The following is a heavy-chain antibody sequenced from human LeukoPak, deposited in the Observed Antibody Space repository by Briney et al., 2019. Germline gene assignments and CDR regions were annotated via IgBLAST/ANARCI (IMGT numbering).Heavy chain of an antibody. CDR1: GGSISSSSDY. J-gene: IGHJ4*02. CDR3: ARGTYYDFWSGYYKTYYFDY. D-gene: IGHD3-3*01. V-gene: IGHV4-39*07. Sequence: SETLSLTCTVSGGSISSSSDYWGWSRQPPGKGLEWIGSIYYSGSTYYNPSLKSRVTISVDTSKNQFSLKLSSVTAADTAVYYCARGTYYDFWSGYYKTYYFDYWGQGTLVTVSS. CDR2: IYYSGST.